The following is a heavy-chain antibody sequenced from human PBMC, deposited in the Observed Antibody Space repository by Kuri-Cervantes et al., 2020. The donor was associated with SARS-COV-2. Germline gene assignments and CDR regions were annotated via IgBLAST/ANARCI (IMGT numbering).Heavy chain of an antibody. CDR1: GFTFSRYW. Sequence: GESLKISCAASGFTFSRYWMHWVRQAPGKGLEWVSVIYSGGSTYYADSVKGRFTISRDNSKNTLYLQMNSLRAEDTAVYYCARERGLRGWFDPWGQGTLVTVSS. CDR3: ARERGLRGWFDP. J-gene: IGHJ5*02. CDR2: IYSGGST. V-gene: IGHV3-53*01.